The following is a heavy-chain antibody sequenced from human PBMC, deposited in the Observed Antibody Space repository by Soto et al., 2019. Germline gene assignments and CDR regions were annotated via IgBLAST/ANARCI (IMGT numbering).Heavy chain of an antibody. D-gene: IGHD3-10*01. CDR2: INPILSMS. CDR3: ASSYGSGYRAFDY. Sequence: QVQLVQSGAEVKKPGSSVRVSCKASGDTFTFYSINWVRQAPGLGLEWMGRINPILSMSNYAQRFQCRVTMTADKSTSTAYMELSSLRSEDTAKYYCASSYGSGYRAFDYWGQGALVTVSS. V-gene: IGHV1-69*02. CDR1: GDTFTFYS. J-gene: IGHJ4*02.